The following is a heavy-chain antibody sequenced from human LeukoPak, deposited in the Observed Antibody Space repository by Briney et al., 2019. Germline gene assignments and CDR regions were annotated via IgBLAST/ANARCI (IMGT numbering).Heavy chain of an antibody. CDR2: ISSSGSPI. Sequence: PGGSLRLSCAASGFTFSSYWMNWVRQAPGKGLEWVSYISSSGSPIYYADSVKGRFTISRDNAKTSLYLQMNSLRAEDTAVYYCARERYSSSWYDYWGQGTLVTVSS. V-gene: IGHV3-48*04. J-gene: IGHJ4*02. CDR1: GFTFSSYW. D-gene: IGHD6-13*01. CDR3: ARERYSSSWYDY.